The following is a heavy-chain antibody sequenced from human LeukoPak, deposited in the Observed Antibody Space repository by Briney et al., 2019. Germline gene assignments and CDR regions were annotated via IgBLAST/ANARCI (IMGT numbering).Heavy chain of an antibody. CDR1: YW. V-gene: IGHV3-7*01. Sequence: YWMNWVRQAPGKXLEWVAHINPDGRDTYYVDSVKGRFTISRDNAQNSMYLQMNSLRAEDTAVYYCARDVGTVWYYYDSSGYPGRSDYWGQGTLVTVSS. D-gene: IGHD3-22*01. CDR3: ARDVGTVWYYYDSSGYPGRSDY. CDR2: INPDGRDT. J-gene: IGHJ4*02.